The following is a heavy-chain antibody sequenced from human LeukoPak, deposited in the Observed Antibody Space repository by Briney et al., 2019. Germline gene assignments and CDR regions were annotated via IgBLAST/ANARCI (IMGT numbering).Heavy chain of an antibody. D-gene: IGHD5-18*01. J-gene: IGHJ4*02. V-gene: IGHV3-21*01. Sequence: GGSLRLSCAASGFTFSSYSMNWDRQAPGKGLGWVSSISSSSSYIYYADSVKGRFTISRDNAKNSLYLQMNSLRAEDTAVYYCARRGRGYSYGLPDYWGQGTLVTVSS. CDR1: GFTFSSYS. CDR3: ARRGRGYSYGLPDY. CDR2: ISSSSSYI.